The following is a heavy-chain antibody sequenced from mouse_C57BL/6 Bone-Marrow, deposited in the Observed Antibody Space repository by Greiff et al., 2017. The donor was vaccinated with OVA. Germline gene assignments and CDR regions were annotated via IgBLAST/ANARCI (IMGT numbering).Heavy chain of an antibody. V-gene: IGHV3-8*01. CDR3: ARGGFDY. J-gene: IGHJ2*01. CDR1: GYSITSDY. Sequence: EVQLQQSGPGLAKPSQTLSLTCSVTGYSITSDYWNCIRKFPGNKLEYMGYISYSGSTYYNPSLKSRISITRDTSKNQYYLQLNSVTTEDTATYYCARGGFDYWGQGTTLTVSS. CDR2: ISYSGST.